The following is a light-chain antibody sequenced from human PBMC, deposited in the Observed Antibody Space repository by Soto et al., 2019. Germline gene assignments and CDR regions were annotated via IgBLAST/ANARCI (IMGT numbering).Light chain of an antibody. CDR3: QQYGSSPRT. Sequence: ELELTQSPVPLSLSPGERATLSCRASQSVSSSYLAWYQQKPGQAPRLLIYGASSRATGIPDRFSGSGSGTDFTLTISRLEPDDLAVYYCQQYGSSPRTFGQGTRLEI. J-gene: IGKJ5*01. CDR2: GAS. V-gene: IGKV3-20*01. CDR1: QSVSSSY.